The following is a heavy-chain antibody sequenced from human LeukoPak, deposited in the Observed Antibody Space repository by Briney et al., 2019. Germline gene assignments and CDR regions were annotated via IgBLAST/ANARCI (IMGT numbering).Heavy chain of an antibody. D-gene: IGHD4-17*01. CDR3: AREYYGDYLDY. CDR2: IYYSGST. CDR1: GGSISSYY. Sequence: SETLSLTCTVSGGSISSYYWSWIRQPPGKGLEWIGYIYYSGSTNYNPSLKSRVTISVDTSKNQFSLKLSSVTAADTAVYYCAREYYGDYLDYWGQGTLVTVSS. V-gene: IGHV4-59*12. J-gene: IGHJ4*02.